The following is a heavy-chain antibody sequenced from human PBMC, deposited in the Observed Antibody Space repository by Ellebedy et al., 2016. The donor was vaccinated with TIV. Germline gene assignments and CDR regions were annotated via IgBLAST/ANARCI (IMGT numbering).Heavy chain of an antibody. CDR1: GDSVSSNSAA. D-gene: IGHD6-13*01. J-gene: IGHJ4*02. V-gene: IGHV6-1*01. CDR2: TYYRSKWST. CDR3: ARLIGSSWLDY. Sequence: SQTLSLTCAISGDSVSSNSAAWNWPRQSPSRGLEWLGRTYYRSKWSTDYAQSVRSRATIHPDTSKNLVPLQLDSVTPDDTAVYYCARLIGSSWLDYWGQGIQVTVSS.